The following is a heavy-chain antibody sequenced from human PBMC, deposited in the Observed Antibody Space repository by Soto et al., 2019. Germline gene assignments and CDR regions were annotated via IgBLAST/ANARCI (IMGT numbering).Heavy chain of an antibody. CDR3: AKEDYDVGRAYPEENCFDH. Sequence: ASVKVSCKASGYTFTSYYMHWVRQAPGQGLEWMGIINPSGGSTSYAQKFQGRVTMTRDTSTSTVYMELSSLRSEDTAVYYCAKEDYDVGRAYPEENCFDHWGQGTLVTVSS. V-gene: IGHV1-46*03. CDR2: INPSGGST. D-gene: IGHD3-3*01. CDR1: GYTFTSYY. J-gene: IGHJ5*02.